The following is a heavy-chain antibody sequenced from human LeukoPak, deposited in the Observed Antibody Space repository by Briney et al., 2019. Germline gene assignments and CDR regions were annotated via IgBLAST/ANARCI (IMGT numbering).Heavy chain of an antibody. J-gene: IGHJ3*02. CDR3: ARDSSGWYEDAFDI. Sequence: SGGSLRLSCAASGFTFSSYSMSWVRQAPGKGLEWVANIKQDGSEKYYVDSVKGRFTISRDNAKNSLYLQMNSLRAEDTAVYYCARDSSGWYEDAFDIWGQGTMVTVSS. CDR1: GFTFSSYS. V-gene: IGHV3-7*01. CDR2: IKQDGSEK. D-gene: IGHD6-19*01.